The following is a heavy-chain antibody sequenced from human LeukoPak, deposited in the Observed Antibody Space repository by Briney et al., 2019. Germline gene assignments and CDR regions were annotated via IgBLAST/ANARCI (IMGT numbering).Heavy chain of an antibody. J-gene: IGHJ4*02. D-gene: IGHD2-2*01. CDR3: ARTFTAGYCSSTSCSGEGVYFDY. V-gene: IGHV4-59*13. CDR2: VSYSGST. CDR1: GGSISSYY. Sequence: SESLSLTCTVSGGSISSYYWSWIRQPPGKGLEWTGYVSYSGSTNYDPSLKSRVTISVDTSKNEFSLKLTSVTAADTAVYYCARTFTAGYCSSTSCSGEGVYFDYWGQGTLVTVSS.